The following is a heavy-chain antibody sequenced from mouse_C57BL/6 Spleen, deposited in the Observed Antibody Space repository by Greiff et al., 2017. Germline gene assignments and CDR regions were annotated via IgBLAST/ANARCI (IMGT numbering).Heavy chain of an antibody. V-gene: IGHV1-18*01. J-gene: IGHJ3*01. CDR1: GYTFTDYN. D-gene: IGHD2-4*01. CDR2: INPNNGGT. CDR3: ARGYDYEREGYAWFAY. Sequence: EVQLQQSGPELVKPGASVKIPCKASGYTFTDYNMDWVKQSHGKSLEWIGDINPNNGGTIYNQKFKGKATLTVDKSSSTAYMELRSLTSEDTAVYYCARGYDYEREGYAWFAYWGQGTLVTVSA.